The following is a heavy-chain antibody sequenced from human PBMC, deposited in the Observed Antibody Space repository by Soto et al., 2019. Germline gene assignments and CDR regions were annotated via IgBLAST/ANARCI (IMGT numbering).Heavy chain of an antibody. J-gene: IGHJ4*02. V-gene: IGHV5-51*01. CDR1: EYTFAGYW. D-gene: IGHD3-3*01. CDR3: ARGGVSTRTFDY. Sequence: GVSLKISCQGSEYTFAGYWIAWVRQMPGKGLELMGIIYPSDSDTRYRPSFQGQVTISADKSISSAYLQWSSLRASDTAMYYCARGGVSTRTFDYWGQGTPVTVSS. CDR2: IYPSDSDT.